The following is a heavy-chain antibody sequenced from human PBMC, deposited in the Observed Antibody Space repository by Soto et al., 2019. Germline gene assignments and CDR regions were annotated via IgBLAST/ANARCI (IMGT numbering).Heavy chain of an antibody. CDR1: GFTVSSNY. V-gene: IGHV3-66*01. D-gene: IGHD4-17*01. Sequence: GGSLRLSCAASGFTVSSNYMSWVRQAPGKGLEWVSVIYSGGSTYYADSVKGRFTISRDNSKNTLYLQMNSLRAEDTAVYYCARGHYGGLLYYYYYGMDVWGQGTTVTVSS. CDR2: IYSGGST. J-gene: IGHJ6*02. CDR3: ARGHYGGLLYYYYYGMDV.